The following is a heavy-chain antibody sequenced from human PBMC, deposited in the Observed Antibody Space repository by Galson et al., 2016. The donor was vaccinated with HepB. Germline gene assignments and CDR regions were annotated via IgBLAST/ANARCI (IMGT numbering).Heavy chain of an antibody. D-gene: IGHD3-3*01. CDR3: ARDTIFAPYGMDV. Sequence: SLRLSCAASGFTFSRYNMNWVRQAPGKGLEWVSSISSSGGSYIYYADSVKGRLTISRDNAKNSLYLQMNSLRAEDTAVYYCARDTIFAPYGMDVWGQGTTVTVSS. CDR2: ISSSGGSYI. J-gene: IGHJ6*02. V-gene: IGHV3-21*01. CDR1: GFTFSRYN.